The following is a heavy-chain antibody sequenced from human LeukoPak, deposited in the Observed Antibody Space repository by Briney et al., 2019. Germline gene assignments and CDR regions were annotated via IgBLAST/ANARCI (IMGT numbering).Heavy chain of an antibody. CDR1: GGSFSGYY. CDR3: ARAVVVVPAAILRGARLYGMDV. Sequence: SETLSLTCAVYGGSFSGYYWSWIRQPPGKGPEWIGYIYHSGSTYYNPSLKSRVTISLDRSRNQFSLKLSSVTAADTAVYYCARAVVVVPAAILRGARLYGMDVWGQGTTVTVSS. CDR2: IYHSGST. D-gene: IGHD2-2*01. J-gene: IGHJ6*02. V-gene: IGHV4-34*01.